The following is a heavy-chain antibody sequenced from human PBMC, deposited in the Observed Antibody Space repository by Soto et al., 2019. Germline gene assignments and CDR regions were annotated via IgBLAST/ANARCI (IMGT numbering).Heavy chain of an antibody. Sequence: SETLSLTCAVYGGSFSGYYWSWIRQPPGKGLEWIGEINHSGSTNYNPSLKSRVTISVDRSKNQFSLKLSSVTAADTAVYYCASGGSSWSYYYYYGMDVWGQGTTVTVSS. CDR2: INHSGST. D-gene: IGHD6-13*01. J-gene: IGHJ6*02. CDR3: ASGGSSWSYYYYYGMDV. V-gene: IGHV4-34*01. CDR1: GGSFSGYY.